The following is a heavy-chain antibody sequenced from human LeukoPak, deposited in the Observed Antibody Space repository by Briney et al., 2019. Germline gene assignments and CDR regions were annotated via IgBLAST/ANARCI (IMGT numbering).Heavy chain of an antibody. Sequence: GGSLRLSCAASGFTVSSNYMSWVRQAPGKGLEWVSAISGSGGSTYYADSVKGRFTISRDNSKNTLYLQMNSLRAEDTAVYYCAKVDCSGGSCYSRNAEYFQHWGQGTLVTVSS. CDR1: GFTVSSNY. V-gene: IGHV3-23*01. CDR2: ISGSGGST. CDR3: AKVDCSGGSCYSRNAEYFQH. D-gene: IGHD2-15*01. J-gene: IGHJ1*01.